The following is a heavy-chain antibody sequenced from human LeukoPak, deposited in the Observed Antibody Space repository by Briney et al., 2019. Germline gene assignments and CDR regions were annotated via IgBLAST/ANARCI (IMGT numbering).Heavy chain of an antibody. CDR1: GFTFSSYG. CDR3: ARGLSGYASSLGY. J-gene: IGHJ4*02. D-gene: IGHD6-6*01. Sequence: GGSLRLSCAASGFTFSSYGMRWVRQAPGKGLQWVSAISGSGGTTYYADSVKGRFTISRDNSKKTMYLQMKSLRAEDTAVYYCARGLSGYASSLGYWGQGTLVTVSA. CDR2: ISGSGGTT. V-gene: IGHV3-23*01.